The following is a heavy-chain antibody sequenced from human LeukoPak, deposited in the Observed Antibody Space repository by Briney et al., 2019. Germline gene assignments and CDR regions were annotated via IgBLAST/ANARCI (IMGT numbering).Heavy chain of an antibody. V-gene: IGHV4-59*01. CDR2: IYYSGST. CDR3: ARGQHDYGDYASDY. CDR1: GGSISSYF. Sequence: SETLSLTCTVSGGSISSYFWSWIRQPPGKGLEWIGYIYYSGSTNYNPSLKSRVTISVDTSKNQFSLKLRSVTAADTAVYYCARGQHDYGDYASDYWGQGTLVTVSS. D-gene: IGHD4-17*01. J-gene: IGHJ4*02.